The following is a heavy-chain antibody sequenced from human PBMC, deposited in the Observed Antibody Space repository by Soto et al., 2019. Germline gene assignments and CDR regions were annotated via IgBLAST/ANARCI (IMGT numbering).Heavy chain of an antibody. CDR3: AKASRHCSRSNCFPANWFDP. D-gene: IGHD2-15*01. V-gene: IGHV3-48*01. J-gene: IGHJ5*02. CDR2: ISSSSSDF. Sequence: EVQLVESGGDLVQPGGSLKLSCAASGFTFSDYSMNWVRQAPGRGLEWLSYISSSSSDFYYADSVKGRFTISRDNAENSLYLQMNSLRAEDTAIYYCAKASRHCSRSNCFPANWFDPWGQGTLVTVSS. CDR1: GFTFSDYS.